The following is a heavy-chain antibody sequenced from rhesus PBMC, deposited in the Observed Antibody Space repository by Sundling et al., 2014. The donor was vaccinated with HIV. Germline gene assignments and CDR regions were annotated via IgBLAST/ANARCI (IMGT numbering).Heavy chain of an antibody. V-gene: IGHV4-165*01. CDR3: ARDRRDTYFDY. CDR1: GGSFSGYF. Sequence: QLQLQESGPGLVKPSETLSLTCVVSGGSFSGYFWGWIRQPPGKGLEWIGYISDSGRTDYNPSLKSRVTISRDTSKNQVSLKLRSVTAADTAVYYCARDRRDTYFDYWGQGVLVTVSS. J-gene: IGHJ4*01. D-gene: IGHD3-40*01. CDR2: ISDSGRT.